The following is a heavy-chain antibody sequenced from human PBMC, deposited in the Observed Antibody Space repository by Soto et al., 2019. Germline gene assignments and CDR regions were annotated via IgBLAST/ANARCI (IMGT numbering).Heavy chain of an antibody. D-gene: IGHD3-10*01. J-gene: IGHJ4*02. CDR1: GLTFGSRA. Sequence: LRLSCVASGLTFGSRAMSWVRQAPGEGLQWVSTITDTGGDAKYADSVRGRFVISRDNSKKTLYLQMTSLTAEDSAMYFCARGSTDSYPGSRIFDFWGRGTLVTVSS. V-gene: IGHV3-23*01. CDR3: ARGSTDSYPGSRIFDF. CDR2: ITDTGGDA.